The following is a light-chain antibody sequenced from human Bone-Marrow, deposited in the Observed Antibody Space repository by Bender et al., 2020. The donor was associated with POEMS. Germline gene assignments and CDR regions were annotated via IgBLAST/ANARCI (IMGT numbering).Light chain of an antibody. CDR2: YDD. CDR1: NIAYYS. CDR3: QLWDSPSDPPYVL. J-gene: IGLJ3*02. V-gene: IGLV3-21*04. Sequence: SYVLTQPSSVSVAPGETARITCGGNNIAYYSVHWYQQKPGQAPVLVISYDDERPSGIPERFSGSNSGNTATLTISRVEVGDEADYYCQLWDSPSDPPYVLFGGGTTLTVL.